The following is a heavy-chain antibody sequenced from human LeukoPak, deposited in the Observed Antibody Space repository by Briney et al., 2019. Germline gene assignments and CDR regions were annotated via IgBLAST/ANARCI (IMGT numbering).Heavy chain of an antibody. J-gene: IGHJ5*02. CDR1: GGSISSYY. V-gene: IGHV4-59*01. CDR3: ARFLYDSGWFDP. Sequence: SETLSLTCTVSGGSISSYYWSWIRQPPGKGLEWIGYIYYSGSTNYNPSLKSRVTISVDTSKNQFSLKLSSVTAADTAVYYCARFLYDSGWFDPWGQGTLVTVSS. D-gene: IGHD3-22*01. CDR2: IYYSGST.